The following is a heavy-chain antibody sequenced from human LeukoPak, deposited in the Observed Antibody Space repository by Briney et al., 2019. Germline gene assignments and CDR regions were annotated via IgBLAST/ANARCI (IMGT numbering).Heavy chain of an antibody. CDR1: GYTLTGYY. CDR3: ARDPYSNYFDY. CDR2: INPNTGGI. D-gene: IGHD5-18*01. V-gene: IGHV1-2*02. J-gene: IGHJ4*02. Sequence: ASMKVSCKSSGYTLTGYYMHWVRQAPGQGLEWMGWINPNTGGINYAQKFQGRVTMTRDTSISAAYMELSRLRSDDTAVYYCARDPYSNYFDYWGQGTLVTVSS.